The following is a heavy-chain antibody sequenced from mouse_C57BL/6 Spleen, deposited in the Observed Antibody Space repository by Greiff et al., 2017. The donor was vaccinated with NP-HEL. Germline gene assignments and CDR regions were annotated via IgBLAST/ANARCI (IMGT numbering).Heavy chain of an antibody. CDR1: GYAFSSSW. D-gene: IGHD1-1*01. V-gene: IGHV1-82*01. CDR2: IYPGDGDT. Sequence: QVQLQQSGPELVKPGASVKISCKASGYAFSSSWMNWVKQRPGKGLEWIGRIYPGDGDTNYNGKFKGKATLTADKSSSTAYMQLSSLTSEDSAVYFCARGYGSNYAMTTGVKEPQSPSPQ. J-gene: IGHJ4*01. CDR3: ARGYGSNYAMTT.